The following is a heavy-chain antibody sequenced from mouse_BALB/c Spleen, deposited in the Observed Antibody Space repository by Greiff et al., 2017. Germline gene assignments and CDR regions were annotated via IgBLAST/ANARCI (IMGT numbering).Heavy chain of an antibody. CDR3: ARDYSGYYAMDY. V-gene: IGHV7-3*02. CDR1: GFTFTDYY. CDR2: IRNKANGYTT. Sequence: EVHLVESGGGLVQPGGSLRLSCATSGFTFTDYYMSWVRQPPGKALEWLGFIRNKANGYTTEYSASVKGRFTISRDNSQSILYLQMNTLRAEDSATYYCARDYSGYYAMDYWGRGTSVTVSS. D-gene: IGHD3-1*01. J-gene: IGHJ4*01.